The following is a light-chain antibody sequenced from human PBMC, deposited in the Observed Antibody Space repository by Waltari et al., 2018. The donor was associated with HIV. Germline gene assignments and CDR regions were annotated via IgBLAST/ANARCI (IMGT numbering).Light chain of an antibody. Sequence: SYVLTQPPSVSVAPGQTARITCGGNNIGRKSVHWYQQKPGKAPVLVVYEDSDRPSGIPERFSGSNSGNTATLTISRVEVGDEADYYCQVWDSSGDHFWVFGGGTMLTVL. CDR2: EDS. CDR3: QVWDSSGDHFWV. J-gene: IGLJ3*02. CDR1: NIGRKS. V-gene: IGLV3-21*02.